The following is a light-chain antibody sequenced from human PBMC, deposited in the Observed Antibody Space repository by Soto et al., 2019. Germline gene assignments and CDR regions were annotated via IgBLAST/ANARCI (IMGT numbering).Light chain of an antibody. CDR2: LNTDGSH. J-gene: IGLJ2*01. V-gene: IGLV4-69*01. CDR3: QTWGSGGV. Sequence: QSVLTQSPSASASLGASVKLTCTLSSGHSSYAIAWHQQQPEKGPRYLMRLNTDGSHSKGDGIPDRFSGFSSGAEHYLTISSLQSEDEADYYCQTWGSGGVFGGGTQLTVL. CDR1: SGHSSYA.